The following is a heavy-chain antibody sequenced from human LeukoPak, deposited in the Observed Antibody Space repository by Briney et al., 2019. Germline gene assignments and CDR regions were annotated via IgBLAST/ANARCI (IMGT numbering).Heavy chain of an antibody. D-gene: IGHD1-26*01. J-gene: IGHJ4*02. CDR2: IYDSGTI. V-gene: IGHV4-39*01. CDR3: ATDSVGDTTAFDY. Sequence: SETLSFTGTGSGGSISSSSYYWGWIRQPPGKELEWIGNIYDSGTIYYNPSLKSRVTISVDTSKNQLSLKLSSVTAADTAVYYCATDSVGDTTAFDYWGQGTLVTVSS. CDR1: GGSISSSSYY.